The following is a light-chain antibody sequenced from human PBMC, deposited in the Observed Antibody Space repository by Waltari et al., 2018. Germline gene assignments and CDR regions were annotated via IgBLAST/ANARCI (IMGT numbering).Light chain of an antibody. Sequence: QSALTQPRSVSGSPGQSVTISCTGTSSDVGGSDYVSWYHQHPGEAPKLIIYDVSKWPSGVPDRFSGSKSGNTASLTISGLQAEDEADYYCCSYAGSYTFVFGSATQVSVL. CDR3: CSYAGSYTFV. V-gene: IGLV2-11*01. J-gene: IGLJ1*01. CDR2: DVS. CDR1: SSDVGGSDY.